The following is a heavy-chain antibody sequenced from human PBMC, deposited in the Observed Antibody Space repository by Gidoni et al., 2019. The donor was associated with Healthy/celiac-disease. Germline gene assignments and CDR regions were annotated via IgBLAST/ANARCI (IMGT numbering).Heavy chain of an antibody. D-gene: IGHD2-21*02. J-gene: IGHJ4*02. CDR2: IYYSGST. V-gene: IGHV4-31*03. Sequence: QVQLQESGPGLVKPSQTLSLTCTVSGGSISSGGYYWSWIRQHPGKGLEWIGYIYYSGSTYYNPSLKSRVTISVDTSKNQFSLKLSSVTAADTAVYYCARGRSYRPTKVVTAIPTTNFDYWGQGTLVTVSS. CDR1: GGSISSGGYY. CDR3: ARGRSYRPTKVVTAIPTTNFDY.